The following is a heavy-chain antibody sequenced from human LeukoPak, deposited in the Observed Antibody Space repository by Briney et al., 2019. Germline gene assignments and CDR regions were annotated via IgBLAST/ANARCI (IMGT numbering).Heavy chain of an antibody. V-gene: IGHV3-21*01. CDR2: ISTSSSYI. CDR3: ARDLSSGSYLYYYMDV. Sequence: GGSLRLSCAASGFSFSSYSMNWVRQAPGKGLEWVSSISTSSSYIYYADSLKGRFTISRDNAKNSLYLQMNSLRVEDTAVYYCARDLSSGSYLYYYMDVWGKGATVTVSS. J-gene: IGHJ6*03. CDR1: GFSFSSYS. D-gene: IGHD6-19*01.